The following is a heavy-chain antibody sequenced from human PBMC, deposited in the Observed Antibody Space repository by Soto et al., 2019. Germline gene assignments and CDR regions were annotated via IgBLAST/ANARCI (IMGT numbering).Heavy chain of an antibody. CDR1: GGTFSSYA. CDR2: IIPIFGTA. CDR3: ARGGFYDSSGYYALDAAFDI. Sequence: SVKVSCKASGGTFSSYAISWVRQAPGQGLEWMGGIIPIFGTANYAQKFQGRVTITADESTSTAYMELSSLRSEDTAVYYCARGGFYDSSGYYALDAAFDIWGQGTMVTVSS. V-gene: IGHV1-69*13. J-gene: IGHJ3*02. D-gene: IGHD3-22*01.